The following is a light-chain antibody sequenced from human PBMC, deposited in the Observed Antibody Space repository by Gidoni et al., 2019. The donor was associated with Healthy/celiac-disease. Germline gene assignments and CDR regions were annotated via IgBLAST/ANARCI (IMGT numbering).Light chain of an antibody. CDR3: QQYGSSLYT. V-gene: IGKV3-20*01. J-gene: IGKJ2*01. CDR1: QSVSSSY. CDR2: GAS. Sequence: ELVLTQSPGTMSLSPGERATLSCSASQSVSSSYLAWYQQKTGKAPRLLIYGASSRATGIPDRFSGSGSGTDFTLTISRLEPEDFAVYYCQQYGSSLYTFGQGTKLEIK.